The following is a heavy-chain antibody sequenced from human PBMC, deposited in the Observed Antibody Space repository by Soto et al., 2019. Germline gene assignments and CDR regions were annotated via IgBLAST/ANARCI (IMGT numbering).Heavy chain of an antibody. CDR1: GCSISSSSYY. Sequence: QLPLQESGPGLVKPSETLSLTCTVSGCSISSSSYYWGWIRQPPGKGLEWIGSIYYSGSTYYNPSLKSRVTISVDTSKNQFSLKLSSVTAADTAVYYCARRHYYGSGSYHPFDYWGQGTLVTVSS. CDR3: ARRHYYGSGSYHPFDY. D-gene: IGHD3-10*01. CDR2: IYYSGST. V-gene: IGHV4-39*01. J-gene: IGHJ4*02.